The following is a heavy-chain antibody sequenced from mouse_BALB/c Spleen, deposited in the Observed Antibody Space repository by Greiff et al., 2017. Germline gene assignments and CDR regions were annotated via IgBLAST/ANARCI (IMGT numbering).Heavy chain of an antibody. CDR2: IWGDGST. Sequence: QVHVKQSGPGLVAPSQSLSITCTVSGFSLTGYGVNWVRQPPGKGLEWLGMIWGDGSTDYNSALKSRLSISKDNSKSQVFLKMNSLQTDDTARYYCARGDDYDGFAYWGQGTLVTVSA. V-gene: IGHV2-6-7*01. D-gene: IGHD2-4*01. J-gene: IGHJ3*01. CDR3: ARGDDYDGFAY. CDR1: GFSLTGYG.